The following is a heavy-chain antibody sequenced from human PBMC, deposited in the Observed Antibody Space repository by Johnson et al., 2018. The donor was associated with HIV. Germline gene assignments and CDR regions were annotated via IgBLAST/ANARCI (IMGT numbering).Heavy chain of an antibody. J-gene: IGHJ3*02. CDR3: AKVAIWGTYRYNLGDTYDI. CDR2: ITYDGRNK. CDR1: GFTFRSYA. Sequence: QMLLVESGGGVVQPGRSLRLSCTASGFTFRSYAMHWVRQAPGKGLEWVAVITYDGRNKYYTESVKGRVTISRDNSKNTLYLQMNSLRAEDTAVYYCAKVAIWGTYRYNLGDTYDIWGQGTMVTVSS. V-gene: IGHV3-30*04. D-gene: IGHD3-16*02.